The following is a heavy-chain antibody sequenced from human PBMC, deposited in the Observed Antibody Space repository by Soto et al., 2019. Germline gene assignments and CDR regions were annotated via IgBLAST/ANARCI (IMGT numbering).Heavy chain of an antibody. J-gene: IGHJ6*01. CDR2: ISAYNGNT. V-gene: IGHV1-18*01. CDR1: GYTFTSYG. D-gene: IGHD2-15*01. CDR3: ASTSGGSCYLAPEGRYGMGV. Sequence: ASVKVSCKASGYTFTSYGISWVRQAPGQGLEWMGWISAYNGNTNYAQKLQGRVTMTTDTSTSTAYMELRSLRSDDTAVYYCASTSGGSCYLAPEGRYGMGVLGQGNTVTCCS.